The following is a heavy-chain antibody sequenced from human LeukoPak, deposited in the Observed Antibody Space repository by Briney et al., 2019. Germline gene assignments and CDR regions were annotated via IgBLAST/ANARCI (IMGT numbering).Heavy chain of an antibody. Sequence: SVTVSCTASGGTFSNYAINWVRQAPGQGLEWMGGIIPMFGTAHSAQKFQGRVTITADEPTSTAYMELSSLRSEDTAVYYCARGWLAETTVVTPYNYWGQGTPVTVSS. D-gene: IGHD4-23*01. CDR2: IIPMFGTA. CDR3: ARGWLAETTVVTPYNY. J-gene: IGHJ4*02. CDR1: GGTFSNYA. V-gene: IGHV1-69*13.